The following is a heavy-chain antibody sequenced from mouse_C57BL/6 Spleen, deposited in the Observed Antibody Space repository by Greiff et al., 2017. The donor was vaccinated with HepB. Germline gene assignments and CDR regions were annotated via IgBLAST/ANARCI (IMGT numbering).Heavy chain of an antibody. CDR1: GYTFTDYY. Sequence: QVQLQQSGAELVRPGASVKLSCKASGYTFTDYYINWVKQRPGQGLEWIARIYPGSGNTYYNEKFKGKATLTAEKSSSTAYMQLSSLTSEDSAVYFCARTTVVEYYFDYWGQGTTLTVSS. CDR3: ARTTVVEYYFDY. D-gene: IGHD1-1*01. J-gene: IGHJ2*01. V-gene: IGHV1-76*01. CDR2: IYPGSGNT.